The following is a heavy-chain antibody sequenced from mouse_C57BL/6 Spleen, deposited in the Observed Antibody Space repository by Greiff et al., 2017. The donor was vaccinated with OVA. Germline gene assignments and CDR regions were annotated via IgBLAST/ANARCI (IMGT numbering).Heavy chain of an antibody. CDR2: ISYSGST. Sequence: VQLKESGPGLAKPSQPLSLTCSVTGYSITSDYWNWIRKFPGNKLEYMGYISYSGSTYYNPSLKSRISITRDTSKNQYYLQLNSVTTEDTATYYCARAYSNIHYAMDYWGQGTSVTVSS. CDR1: GYSITSDY. V-gene: IGHV3-8*01. D-gene: IGHD2-5*01. J-gene: IGHJ4*01. CDR3: ARAYSNIHYAMDY.